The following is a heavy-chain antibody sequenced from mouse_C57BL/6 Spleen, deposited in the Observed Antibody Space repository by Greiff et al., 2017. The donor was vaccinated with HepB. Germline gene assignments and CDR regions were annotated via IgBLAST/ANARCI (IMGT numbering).Heavy chain of an antibody. CDR1: GYTFTDYE. J-gene: IGHJ3*01. V-gene: IGHV1-15*01. Sequence: QVQLQQSGAELVRPGASVTLSCKASGYTFTDYEMHWVKQTPVHGLEWIGAIDPETGGTAYNQKFKGKAILTADKSSSTAYMELRSLTSEDSAVYYCTLFYYYGSSHIAYWGQGTLVTVSA. CDR2: IDPETGGT. D-gene: IGHD1-1*01. CDR3: TLFYYYGSSHIAY.